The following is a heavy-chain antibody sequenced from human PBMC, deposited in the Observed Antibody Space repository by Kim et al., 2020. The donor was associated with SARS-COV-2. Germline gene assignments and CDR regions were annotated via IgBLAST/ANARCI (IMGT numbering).Heavy chain of an antibody. CDR2: IYHSGST. Sequence: SETLSLTCTVSGYSISSGYYWGWIRQPPGKGLEWIGSIYHSGSTYYNPSLKSRVTISVDTSKNQFSLKLSSVTAADTAVYYCARDPLTGYCSGGSCYW. V-gene: IGHV4-38-2*02. CDR3: ARDPLTGYCSGGSCYW. D-gene: IGHD2-15*01. J-gene: IGHJ2*01. CDR1: GYSISSGYY.